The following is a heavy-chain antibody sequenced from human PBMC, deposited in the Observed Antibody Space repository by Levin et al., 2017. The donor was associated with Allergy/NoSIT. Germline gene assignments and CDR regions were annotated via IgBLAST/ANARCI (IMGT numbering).Heavy chain of an antibody. CDR3: ARPIPPAAIRAWAFDI. J-gene: IGHJ3*02. Sequence: GGSLRLSCAASGFTFSSYSMNWVRQAPGKGLEWVSSISSSSSYIYYADSVKGRFTISRDNAKNSLYLQMNSLRAEDTAVYYCARPIPPAAIRAWAFDIWGQGTMVTVSS. CDR1: GFTFSSYS. CDR2: ISSSSSYI. V-gene: IGHV3-21*01. D-gene: IGHD2-2*01.